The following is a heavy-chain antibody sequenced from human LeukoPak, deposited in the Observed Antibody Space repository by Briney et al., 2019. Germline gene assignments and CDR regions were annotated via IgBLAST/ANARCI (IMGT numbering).Heavy chain of an antibody. D-gene: IGHD3-10*01. J-gene: IGHJ6*02. CDR2: IYYSGST. CDR3: ARQVWDYYGSGSYRRAFYYYGMDV. Sequence: SETLSLTCTVSGGSFSSYYWSWIRQPPGKGLEWIGYIYYSGSTNYNPSLKSRVTISVDTSKNQFSLKLSSVTAADTAVYYCARQVWDYYGSGSYRRAFYYYGMDVWGQGTTVTVPS. V-gene: IGHV4-59*08. CDR1: GGSFSSYY.